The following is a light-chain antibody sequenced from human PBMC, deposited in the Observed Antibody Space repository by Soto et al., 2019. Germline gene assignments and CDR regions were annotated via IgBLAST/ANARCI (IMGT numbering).Light chain of an antibody. CDR1: QSVSIK. Sequence: ETVMTQSPVTLSAYPGDSATVSCRASQSVSIKVAWYQQKPGQAPRLLIYDTSTRAPGLPVRFSGSGSGTEFTLAISSLQSEDFAIYYCQQYYDWPRTFGQGTKLEIK. CDR3: QQYYDWPRT. CDR2: DTS. J-gene: IGKJ2*01. V-gene: IGKV3-15*01.